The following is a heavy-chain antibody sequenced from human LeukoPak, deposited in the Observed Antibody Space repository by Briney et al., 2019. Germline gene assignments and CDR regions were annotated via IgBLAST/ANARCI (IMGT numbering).Heavy chain of an antibody. CDR3: AKDSIQGDIALDY. V-gene: IGHV3-30*02. CDR2: TRFDGSIK. Sequence: GGSLRLSCAASGFTFSNYGMHWVRQAPGKGLEWVAFTRFDGSIKYYADSVKGRFTISRDNSKNTLYLQMSSLRAEDTAVFYCAKDSIQGDIALDYWGQGTPVTVSS. D-gene: IGHD5-12*01. J-gene: IGHJ4*02. CDR1: GFTFSNYG.